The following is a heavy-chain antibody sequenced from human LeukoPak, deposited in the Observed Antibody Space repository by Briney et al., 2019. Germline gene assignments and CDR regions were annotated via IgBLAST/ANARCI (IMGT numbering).Heavy chain of an antibody. Sequence: PSETLSLTCAVSGGSISSGGYSWSWIRQPPGKGLEWIGYIYHSGSTYYNPSLKSRVTISVDRSKNQFSLKLSSVTAADTAVYYCARVRGYDLRTYYFDYWGQGTLVTVSS. J-gene: IGHJ4*02. D-gene: IGHD5-12*01. V-gene: IGHV4-30-2*01. CDR1: GGSISSGGYS. CDR2: IYHSGST. CDR3: ARVRGYDLRTYYFDY.